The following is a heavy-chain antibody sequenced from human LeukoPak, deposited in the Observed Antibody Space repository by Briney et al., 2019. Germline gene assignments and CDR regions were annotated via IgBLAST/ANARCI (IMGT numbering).Heavy chain of an antibody. CDR1: GFTFSSYS. V-gene: IGHV3-21*01. Sequence: GGSLRLSCAASGFTFSSYSMNWVRQAPGKGLEWVSSISSSSSYIYYADSVKGRFTISRDNAKNSLYLQMNSLRAEDTAVYYCARGHPFEVWSARYYDSSGYYDYWGQGTLVTVSS. D-gene: IGHD3-22*01. CDR3: ARGHPFEVWSARYYDSSGYYDY. J-gene: IGHJ4*02. CDR2: ISSSSSYI.